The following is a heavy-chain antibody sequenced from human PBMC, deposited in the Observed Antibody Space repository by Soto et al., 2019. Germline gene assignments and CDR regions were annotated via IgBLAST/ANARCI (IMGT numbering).Heavy chain of an antibody. CDR3: TRGAGTNYFDY. Sequence: ASVKVSCKASGYTFTSYYMHWVRQAPGQGLEWMGIINPSGGSTSYAQKFQGRVTMTRDASTSTVYMDLSSLRSEDTAVYYCTRGAGTNYFDYWGQGTLVTVSS. V-gene: IGHV1-46*01. CDR1: GYTFTSYY. D-gene: IGHD6-13*01. CDR2: INPSGGST. J-gene: IGHJ4*02.